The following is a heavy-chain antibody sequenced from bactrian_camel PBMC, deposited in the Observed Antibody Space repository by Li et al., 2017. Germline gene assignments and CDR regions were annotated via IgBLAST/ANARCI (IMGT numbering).Heavy chain of an antibody. D-gene: IGHD3*01. J-gene: IGHJ4*01. Sequence: VQLVESGGGSVQPGGSLRLSCIASGGTVGASSMAWYRQGPGNACELVSSNDSDGTAYYTRSTKGRFTLSEDNAKNTLYLQMHSLSPDDTGMYYCAAVAEGRTVEGGVSLWTLFESGYWGQGTQVTVS. CDR3: AAVAEGRTVEGGVSLWTLFESGY. CDR1: GGTVGASS. V-gene: IGHV3S9*01. CDR2: NDSDGTA.